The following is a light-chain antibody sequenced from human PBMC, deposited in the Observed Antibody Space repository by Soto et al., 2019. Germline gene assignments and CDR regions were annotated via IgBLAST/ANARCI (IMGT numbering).Light chain of an antibody. V-gene: IGKV1-5*03. J-gene: IGKJ1*01. CDR1: QSVDSW. Sequence: DIQMTQSPSTLSASIGDRVTITCRASQSVDSWLAWYQQQPGKAPKLLIYKASSLQTGVPSRFSGSGSGTESTLTISSLQPDDLATYYCQHYNDYSRVFGQGTTLEIK. CDR2: KAS. CDR3: QHYNDYSRV.